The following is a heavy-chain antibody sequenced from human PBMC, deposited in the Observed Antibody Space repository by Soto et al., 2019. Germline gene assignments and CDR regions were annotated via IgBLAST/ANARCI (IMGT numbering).Heavy chain of an antibody. J-gene: IGHJ4*02. CDR3: AKDRRAGGNYGFYSDF. CDR1: GVTFSSYG. V-gene: IGHV3-23*01. D-gene: IGHD1-7*01. CDR2: SSATGAGT. Sequence: EVQLLESGGGLVQPGGSLRLSCAASGVTFSSYGMTWVRQAPGKGLEWVSFSSATGAGTYYADSVKGRFTISRDTSKNTLYLQMTSLRADDTAVYYCAKDRRAGGNYGFYSDFWGQGALVIVSS.